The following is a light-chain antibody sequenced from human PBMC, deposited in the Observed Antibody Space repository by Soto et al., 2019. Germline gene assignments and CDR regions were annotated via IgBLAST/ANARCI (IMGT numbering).Light chain of an antibody. CDR3: QQYDKWPPL. CDR2: GAT. J-gene: IGKJ5*01. CDR1: QSVGAN. V-gene: IGKV3-15*01. Sequence: IVLTQSPGTLSVSRGGRAALSCRASQSVGANLAWYRQLPGQAPRLLIYGATTRATGIPARFSGSRSGTEFTLTISSLQSEDFALYYCQQYDKWPPLFGQGTRLEIK.